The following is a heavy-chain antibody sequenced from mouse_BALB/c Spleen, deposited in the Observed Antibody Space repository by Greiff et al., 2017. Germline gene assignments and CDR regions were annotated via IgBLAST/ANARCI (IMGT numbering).Heavy chain of an antibody. V-gene: IGHV1-87*01. CDR3: ARWEDYYGSYAMDY. Sequence: QVQLQQSGAELARPGASVKLSCKASGYTFTSYWMQWVKQRPGQGLEWIGAIYPGDGDTRYTQKFKGKATLTADKSSSPAYMQLSSLASEDSAVYYCARWEDYYGSYAMDYWGQGTSVTVSS. CDR2: IYPGDGDT. CDR1: GYTFTSYW. D-gene: IGHD1-1*01. J-gene: IGHJ4*01.